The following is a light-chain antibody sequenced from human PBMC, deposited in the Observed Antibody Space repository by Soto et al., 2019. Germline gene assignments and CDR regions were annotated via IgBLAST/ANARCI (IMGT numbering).Light chain of an antibody. CDR2: AAS. CDR1: QSINNY. J-gene: IGKJ5*01. CDR3: QQLFDSPIT. Sequence: DVHLAQSPSSLSAAVGDRVTITCRARQSINNYLNWYQVKPGKAPKLLIYAASTLESGVPSRFSATVSGTEFSLTITSLQPEDFATYYCQQLFDSPITFGQGTRLEIK. V-gene: IGKV1-9*01.